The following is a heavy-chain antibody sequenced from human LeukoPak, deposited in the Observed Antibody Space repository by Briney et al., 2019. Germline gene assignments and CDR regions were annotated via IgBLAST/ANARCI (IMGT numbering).Heavy chain of an antibody. CDR3: ARSDAFDI. Sequence: ASVKVSCKASGYTFTNYDINWVRQAAGQGLEWMGWMKPDSGATGYAEKFRGRVTLTSDTSTSTAYMELSSVTAADTAVYYCARSDAFDIWGQGTMVTVSS. CDR2: MKPDSGAT. CDR1: GYTFTNYD. J-gene: IGHJ3*02. V-gene: IGHV1-8*01.